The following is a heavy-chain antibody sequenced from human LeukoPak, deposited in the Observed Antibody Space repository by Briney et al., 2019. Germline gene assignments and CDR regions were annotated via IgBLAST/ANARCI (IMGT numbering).Heavy chain of an antibody. D-gene: IGHD2-2*01. Sequence: ASVKVSCKASGYTFTGYYMHWVRQAPGQGLEWMGWINPSSGGTNYAQKFQGRVTMTRDTSISTAYMELSRLRSDDTAVYYCARGLTRAAIRSALWWFDPWGQGTLVTVSS. CDR2: INPSSGGT. CDR3: ARGLTRAAIRSALWWFDP. V-gene: IGHV1-2*02. J-gene: IGHJ5*02. CDR1: GYTFTGYY.